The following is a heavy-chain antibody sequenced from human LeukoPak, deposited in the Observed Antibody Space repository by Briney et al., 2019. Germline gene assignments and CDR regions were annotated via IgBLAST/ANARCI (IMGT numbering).Heavy chain of an antibody. D-gene: IGHD3-10*01. CDR2: INPSGGST. CDR1: GYTFTSYY. CDR3: ARDQSGYSGSGTYYRLDC. V-gene: IGHV1-46*01. J-gene: IGHJ4*02. Sequence: GASVKVSCKASGYTFTSYYMHWMRQAPGQGLEWMGIINPSGGSTSYAQKFQGRVTMTRDTSTNTFYMELSSLRSEDTAVYYCARDQSGYSGSGTYYRLDCWGQGTLVTVSS.